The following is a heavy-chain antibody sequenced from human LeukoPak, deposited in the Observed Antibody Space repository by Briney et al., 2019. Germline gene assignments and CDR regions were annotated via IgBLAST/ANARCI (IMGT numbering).Heavy chain of an antibody. CDR2: IGTAGDT. CDR1: GFTFSDYD. Sequence: PGGSLRLSCAASGFTFSDYDMHWVRQATGKGLDWVSAIGTAGDTYYTGSVKGRFTISRENAKNSLYLQMNSLRAGDTAVYYCVRVAKERVGGVYYFDYWGQGTPVTVSS. V-gene: IGHV3-13*01. CDR3: VRVAKERVGGVYYFDY. D-gene: IGHD1-1*01. J-gene: IGHJ4*02.